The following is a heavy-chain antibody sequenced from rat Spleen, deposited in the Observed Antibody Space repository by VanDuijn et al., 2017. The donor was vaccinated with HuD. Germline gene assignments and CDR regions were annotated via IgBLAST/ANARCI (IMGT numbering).Heavy chain of an antibody. V-gene: IGHV2-45*01. CDR2: MWSGGST. D-gene: IGHD1-2*01. Sequence: QVQLKESGPGLVQPSQTLSLTCTVSGFSLTSNSVSWVRQPPGKGLEWMGIMWSGGSTDYNSALKSRLSISRDTSKNQVFLKMNSLQSEDTTTYYCARGTIAAGGYYVMDAWGQGASVTVSS. J-gene: IGHJ4*01. CDR3: ARGTIAAGGYYVMDA. CDR1: GFSLTSNS.